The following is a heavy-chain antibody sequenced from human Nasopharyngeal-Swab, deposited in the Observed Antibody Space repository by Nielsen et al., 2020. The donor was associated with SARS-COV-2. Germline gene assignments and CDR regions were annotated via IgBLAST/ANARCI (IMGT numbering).Heavy chain of an antibody. D-gene: IGHD1-26*01. Sequence: GESLKISCAASGFTVSSNYMSWVRQAPGKGLVWVSRINSDGSSTSYADSVKGRFTISRDNAKNTLYLQMNSLKTEDTAVYYCTTDPLGEDYGDYWGQGTLVTVSS. CDR3: TTDPLGEDYGDY. CDR2: INSDGSST. V-gene: IGHV3-74*01. CDR1: GFTVSSNY. J-gene: IGHJ4*02.